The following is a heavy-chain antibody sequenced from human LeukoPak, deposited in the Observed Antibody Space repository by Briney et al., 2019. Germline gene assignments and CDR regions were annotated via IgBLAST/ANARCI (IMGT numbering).Heavy chain of an antibody. CDR3: ARSRRGYSYGLGLYYMDV. D-gene: IGHD5-18*01. CDR1: GGTFSSYA. J-gene: IGHJ6*03. Sequence: SVKVSCKASGGTFSSYAISWVRQAHGKRVEWMGGIIPIFGKANYAQKFQGRGKITTDEYTSTAYIELSSLRSEDTAVYYCARSRRGYSYGLGLYYMDVWGKGTTVTVSS. CDR2: IIPIFGKA. V-gene: IGHV1-69*05.